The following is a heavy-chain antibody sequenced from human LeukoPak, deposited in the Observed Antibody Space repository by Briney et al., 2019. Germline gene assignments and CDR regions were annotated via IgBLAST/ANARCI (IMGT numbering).Heavy chain of an antibody. D-gene: IGHD3-3*01. V-gene: IGHV1-69*05. CDR3: ARIRLESPYDFWSGNDAFDI. CDR2: IIPIFGTA. CDR1: GGTFSSYA. Sequence: SVKVSCKASGGTFSSYASSWVRQAPGQGLEWMGGIIPIFGTANYAQKFQGRVTITTDESTSTAYMELSSLRSEDTAVYYCARIRLESPYDFWSGNDAFDIWGQGTMVTVSS. J-gene: IGHJ3*02.